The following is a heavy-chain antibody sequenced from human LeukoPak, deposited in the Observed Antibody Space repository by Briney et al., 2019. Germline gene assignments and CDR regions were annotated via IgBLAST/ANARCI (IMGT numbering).Heavy chain of an antibody. V-gene: IGHV1-69*13. CDR1: GYTFTSYG. J-gene: IGHJ6*02. CDR3: ARVWKLSSTNPYYYYGMDV. CDR2: IIPIFGTA. D-gene: IGHD2-2*01. Sequence: ASVKVSCKASGYTFTSYGISWVRQAPGQGLEWMGGIIPIFGTANYAQKFQGRVTITADESTSTAYMELSSLRSEDTAVYYCARVWKLSSTNPYYYYGMDVWGQGTTVTVSS.